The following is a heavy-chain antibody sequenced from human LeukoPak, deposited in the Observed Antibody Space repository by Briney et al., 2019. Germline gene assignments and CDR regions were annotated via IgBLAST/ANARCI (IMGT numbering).Heavy chain of an antibody. J-gene: IGHJ6*03. CDR3: ARELRSWGLGIHYYYYYMDV. V-gene: IGHV4-34*01. CDR2: INHSGST. CDR1: GGSFSGYY. D-gene: IGHD3-16*01. Sequence: SETLSLTCAVYGGSFSGYYWSWIRQPPGKGLEWIGEINHSGSTNYNPSLKSRVTISVDTSKNQFSLKLSSVTAADTAVYYCARELRSWGLGIHYYYYYMDVWGKGTTVTVSS.